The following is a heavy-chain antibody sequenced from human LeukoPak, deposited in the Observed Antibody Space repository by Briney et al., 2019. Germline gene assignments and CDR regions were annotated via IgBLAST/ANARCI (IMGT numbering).Heavy chain of an antibody. D-gene: IGHD5-18*01. CDR3: AGSIQDRPGDY. J-gene: IGHJ4*02. CDR1: GFTFSSYG. CDR2: IWYDGSNK. V-gene: IGHV3-33*01. Sequence: YPGGSLRLSCAASGFTFSSYGMHWVRQAPGKGLEWVAVIWYDGSNKYYADSVKGRFTISRDNSKNTLYLQMNSLRAEDTAVYYCAGSIQDRPGDYWGQGTLVTVSS.